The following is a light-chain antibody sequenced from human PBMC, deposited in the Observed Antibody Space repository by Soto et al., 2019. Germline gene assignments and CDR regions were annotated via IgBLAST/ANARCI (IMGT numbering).Light chain of an antibody. J-gene: IGLJ2*01. Sequence: QSALTQPRSVSGSPGQSVTISCTGTSSDVGGYNYVSWYQQHPGKAPKVMIYDVDKRPSGVPDRFSGSKSGNTASLTISGLQAEDEADYYCCSYAGSFLVVFGGGTKLTAL. CDR3: CSYAGSFLVV. CDR1: SSDVGGYNY. CDR2: DVD. V-gene: IGLV2-11*01.